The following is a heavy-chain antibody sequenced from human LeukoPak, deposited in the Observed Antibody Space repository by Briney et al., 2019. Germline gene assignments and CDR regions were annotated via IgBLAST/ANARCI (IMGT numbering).Heavy chain of an antibody. D-gene: IGHD2-2*01. CDR2: ISYDGSNK. Sequence: GGSLRLSCAASGFTFSSYAMHWVRQAPGNGLEWVAVISYDGSNKYYADSVKGGFTISRDNSKNTLYLQMNSLRAEDTAVYYCARAAVVPAVMGMDVWGKGTTVTVSS. CDR3: ARAAVVPAVMGMDV. V-gene: IGHV3-30*01. CDR1: GFTFSSYA. J-gene: IGHJ6*04.